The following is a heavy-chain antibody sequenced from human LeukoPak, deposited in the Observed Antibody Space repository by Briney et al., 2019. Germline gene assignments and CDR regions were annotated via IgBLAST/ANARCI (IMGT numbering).Heavy chain of an antibody. CDR1: GFTFSSYS. D-gene: IGHD3-10*01. Sequence: GGSLRLSCAASGFTFSSYSMNWVRQAPGKGLEWVSYISSSSSTIYYADSVKGRFTISRDNAENPLYLQMNSLRAEDTAVYYCASSGEPFDYWGQGTLVTVSS. J-gene: IGHJ4*02. CDR2: ISSSSSTI. V-gene: IGHV3-48*01. CDR3: ASSGEPFDY.